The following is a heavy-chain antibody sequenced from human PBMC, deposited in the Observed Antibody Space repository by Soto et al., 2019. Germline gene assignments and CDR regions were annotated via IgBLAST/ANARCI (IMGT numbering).Heavy chain of an antibody. V-gene: IGHV1-69*13. Sequence: SVKVSCKASGGLFSSYPISWVRRVPGQGLEWMGGIIPVFQTAYYTQRFQGRVTITADESTNTAYMELSSLRSEDTAIYYCARGGSGYTWFNEFWGQGTLVTVSS. CDR2: IIPVFQTA. D-gene: IGHD3-22*01. CDR1: GGLFSSYP. CDR3: ARGGSGYTWFNEF. J-gene: IGHJ4*02.